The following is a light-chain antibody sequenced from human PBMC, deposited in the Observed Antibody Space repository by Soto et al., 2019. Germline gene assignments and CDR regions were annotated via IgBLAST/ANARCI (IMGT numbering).Light chain of an antibody. CDR1: SSDVGGYNF. J-gene: IGLJ1*01. CDR3: SSFAGTNNRYV. Sequence: SALTQPPSASGSPGQSVTISCTGTSSDVGGYNFVSWYQQHPGEXXXXXXYEVXKXXSXVXXXXXXSXXXXXXXXXXXXXQTEDEADYYCSSFAGTNNRYVFGTGTKLTVL. V-gene: IGLV2-8*01. CDR2: EVX.